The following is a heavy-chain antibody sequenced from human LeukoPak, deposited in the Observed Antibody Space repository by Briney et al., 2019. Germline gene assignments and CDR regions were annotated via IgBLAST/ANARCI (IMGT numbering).Heavy chain of an antibody. CDR2: VSPSGGST. Sequence: ASVKVSCKAFGYTFTSDYMHWVRQAPGQGPEWMGVVSPSGGSTTYAQKFQGRVTLTRDMSTSTDYLELSSLRSEDTAVYYCATGSRIVGAMVWFDPWGQGTLVTVSS. CDR1: GYTFTSDY. CDR3: ATGSRIVGAMVWFDP. D-gene: IGHD1-26*01. J-gene: IGHJ5*02. V-gene: IGHV1-46*01.